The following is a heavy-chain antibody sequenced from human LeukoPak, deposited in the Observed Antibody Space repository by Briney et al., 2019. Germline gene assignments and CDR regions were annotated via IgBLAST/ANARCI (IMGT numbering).Heavy chain of an antibody. CDR3: ARRGWPTHMHG. D-gene: IGHD2-2*01. Sequence: SETLSLTCTVSGGSISSYYWSWIRQPPGKGLEWIGYIYYSGSTNYNPSLKSRVTISVDTSKNQFSLKLSSVTAADTAVYYCARRGWPTHMHGWGQGTLVTVSS. J-gene: IGHJ4*02. CDR1: GGSISSYY. CDR2: IYYSGST. V-gene: IGHV4-59*08.